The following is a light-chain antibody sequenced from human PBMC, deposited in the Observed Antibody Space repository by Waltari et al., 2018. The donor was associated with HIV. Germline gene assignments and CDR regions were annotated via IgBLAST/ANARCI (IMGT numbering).Light chain of an antibody. CDR2: GAS. J-gene: IGKJ5*01. CDR3: QQYDNWPPIT. CDR1: QSVRSN. V-gene: IGKV3-15*01. Sequence: EIVMTQSPATLSVSPGERATLSCRASQSVRSNLAWYKQRPGQAPRLLISGASTRATGVPARFSGSGSGTDFTLTISSLQSEDFAVYYCQQYDNWPPITFGQGTRLEIK.